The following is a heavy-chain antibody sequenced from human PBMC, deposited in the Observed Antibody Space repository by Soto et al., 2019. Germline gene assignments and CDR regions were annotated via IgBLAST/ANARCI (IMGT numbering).Heavy chain of an antibody. CDR3: ASDYYDSSGCAFDI. Sequence: SVKVSCKASGGTFSSYAISWVRQAPGQGLEWMGGIIPIFGTANYAQKFQGRVTITADKSTSTAYMELSSLRSEDTAVYYCASDYYDSSGCAFDIWGQGTMVTVSS. CDR2: IIPIFGTA. D-gene: IGHD3-22*01. J-gene: IGHJ3*02. V-gene: IGHV1-69*06. CDR1: GGTFSSYA.